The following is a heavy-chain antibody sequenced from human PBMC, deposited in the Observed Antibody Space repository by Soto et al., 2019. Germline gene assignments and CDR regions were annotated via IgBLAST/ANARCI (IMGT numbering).Heavy chain of an antibody. CDR3: GRDDYGIFPY. CDR1: GYSISAYY. D-gene: IGHD3-10*01. V-gene: IGHV1-2*02. CDR2: IDPKNGGT. J-gene: IGHJ4*02. Sequence: QVQLVQSGTEVKKPGASVKVSCQASGYSISAYYIHWVRQDPGQGLEWMGWIDPKNGGTVSAQKFQGRLTMTRDTSISTVYMDLSGLTSDDTALYYCGRDDYGIFPYWGQGSLVTVSS.